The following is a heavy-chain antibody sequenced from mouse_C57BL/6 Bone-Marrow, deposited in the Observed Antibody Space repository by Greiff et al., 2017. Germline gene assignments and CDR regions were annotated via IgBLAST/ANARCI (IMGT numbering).Heavy chain of an antibody. CDR1: GYTFTSYW. J-gene: IGHJ3*01. CDR2: IDPSDSYT. V-gene: IGHV1-59*01. CDR3: ARYPAWFAY. Sequence: QVQLQQPGAELVRPGTSVKLSCKASGYTFTSYWMHWVKQRPGQGLEWIGVIDPSDSYTNYNQKFKGKATLTVDTSSSTAYMPLSSLTSEDAAVYDCARYPAWFAYWGQGTLVTVAA.